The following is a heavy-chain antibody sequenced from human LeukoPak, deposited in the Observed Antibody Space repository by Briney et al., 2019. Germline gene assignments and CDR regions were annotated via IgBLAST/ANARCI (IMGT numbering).Heavy chain of an antibody. CDR3: ASLKNYYDSSGYLVTDAFDI. D-gene: IGHD3-22*01. CDR2: ISGYNGNT. V-gene: IGHV1-18*04. J-gene: IGHJ3*02. CDR1: GYTFTGYY. Sequence: ASVKVSCKASGYTFTGYYMHWVRQAPGQGLEWMGWISGYNGNTNYAQKLQGRVTMTTDTSTSTAYMELRSLKSDDTAVYYCASLKNYYDSSGYLVTDAFDIWGQGTMVTASS.